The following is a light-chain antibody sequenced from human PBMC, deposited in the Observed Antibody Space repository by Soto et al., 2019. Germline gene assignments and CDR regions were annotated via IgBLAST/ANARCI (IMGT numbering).Light chain of an antibody. Sequence: QSVLTQPASVSGSPGQSITISCTGTSRDVGGYDYVSWYQQHPDKAPKLVIYEVSNRPSGVSTRFSGSKSGNTASLTISGLQADDEADYYCSSFTTSSTSVFGTGTNVTVL. CDR1: SRDVGGYDY. CDR3: SSFTTSSTSV. J-gene: IGLJ1*01. V-gene: IGLV2-14*01. CDR2: EVS.